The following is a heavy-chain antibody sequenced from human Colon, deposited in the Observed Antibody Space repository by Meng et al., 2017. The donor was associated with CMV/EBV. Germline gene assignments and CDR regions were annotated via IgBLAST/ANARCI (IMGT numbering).Heavy chain of an antibody. J-gene: IGHJ4*02. CDR1: GFTFKNYE. Sequence: GGSLRLSCAASGFTFKNYEMNWVRQAPGKGLEWVSHISSNGNDKYYADSVRGRFTMSRDNAKNTLYLQMNSLRTEDTAVYYCAKVGLGYYERSGFDYWGQGTLVTVSS. CDR2: ISSNGNDK. D-gene: IGHD3-22*01. CDR3: AKVGLGYYERSGFDY. V-gene: IGHV3-48*03.